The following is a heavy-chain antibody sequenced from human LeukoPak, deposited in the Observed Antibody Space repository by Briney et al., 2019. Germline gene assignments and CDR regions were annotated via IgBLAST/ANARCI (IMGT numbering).Heavy chain of an antibody. Sequence: PGGSLRLSCAASGFTLSSYAMSWVRQGPGKGLEWVSAISVSGNTYHADSVKGRFTISRDNAKNTLYLQMNSLRAEDTAVYYCASNYYDSSGYHDYWGQGTLVTVSS. J-gene: IGHJ4*02. CDR1: GFTLSSYA. D-gene: IGHD3-22*01. CDR2: ISVSGNT. CDR3: ASNYYDSSGYHDY. V-gene: IGHV3-23*01.